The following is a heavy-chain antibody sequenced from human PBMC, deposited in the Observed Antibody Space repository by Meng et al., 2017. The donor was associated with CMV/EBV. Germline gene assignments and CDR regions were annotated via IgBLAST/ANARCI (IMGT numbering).Heavy chain of an antibody. CDR1: GGFVGGFF. V-gene: IGHV4-4*07. CDR3: ARERGDDSGYNFDS. D-gene: IGHD3-22*01. CDR2: SYSTGGT. Sequence: QRPDPGPGRVRLSGTLSGTFVGSGGFVGGFFWTWCRHPAGKGLEWIGRSYSTGGTNYNPSFESRVTISLDGSNNQFSLKLNSVTAADTAIYYCARERGDDSGYNFDSWGQGTLVTVSS. J-gene: IGHJ4*02.